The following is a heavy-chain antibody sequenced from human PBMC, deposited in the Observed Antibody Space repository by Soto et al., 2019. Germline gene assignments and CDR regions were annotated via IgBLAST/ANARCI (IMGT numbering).Heavy chain of an antibody. J-gene: IGHJ3*02. CDR2: IIPILGIA. CDR3: ATARGYCSSTSCPGAFDI. CDR1: GGTFSSYT. V-gene: IGHV1-69*02. D-gene: IGHD2-2*01. Sequence: SVKVSCKASGGTFSSYTISWVRQAPGQGLEWMGRIIPILGIANYAQKFQGRVTITADKSTSTAYMELSSLRSEDTAVYYCATARGYCSSTSCPGAFDIWGQGTRVTVSS.